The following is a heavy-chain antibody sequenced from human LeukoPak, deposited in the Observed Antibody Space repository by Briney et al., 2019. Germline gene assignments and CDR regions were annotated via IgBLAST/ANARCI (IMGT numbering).Heavy chain of an antibody. CDR3: ARSDYYGSGSTHLNWFDP. V-gene: IGHV4/OR15-8*01. CDR2: IYHNGTP. D-gene: IGHD3-10*01. Sequence: PSETLSLTCGVSVGSISSGNWWSWVRQSPGKGLEWIGEIYHNGTPNYNPSLKSRVTISVDTSKNQFSLKLSSVTAADTAVYYCARSDYYGSGSTHLNWFDPWGQGTLVTVSS. CDR1: VGSISSGNW. J-gene: IGHJ5*02.